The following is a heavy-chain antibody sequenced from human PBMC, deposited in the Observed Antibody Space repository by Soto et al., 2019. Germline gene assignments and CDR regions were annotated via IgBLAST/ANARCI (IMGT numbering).Heavy chain of an antibody. CDR1: RFTFSSYA. Sequence: GGSLRLSCTASRFTFSSYAMSWVRQAPGKGLEWVSAISGSGGSTYYADSVKGRFTISRDNPKNTLYLQMNSLRAEDTAVYYCARHAWRSGRQVFDYWGLGTLVTVSS. D-gene: IGHD5-12*01. J-gene: IGHJ4*02. CDR3: ARHAWRSGRQVFDY. V-gene: IGHV3-23*01. CDR2: ISGSGGST.